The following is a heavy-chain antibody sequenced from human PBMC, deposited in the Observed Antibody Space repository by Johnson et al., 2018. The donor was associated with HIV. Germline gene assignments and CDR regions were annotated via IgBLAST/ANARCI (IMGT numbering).Heavy chain of an antibody. V-gene: IGHV3-23*04. D-gene: IGHD1-26*01. J-gene: IGHJ3*02. Sequence: VRLVESGGGLVQPGGSLRLSCAASGFTFSTYAMNWVRQAPGKGLEWVSAISGSGGSTYSADSVKGRFTISRDNSKNTLYLQMNSLRAEDTAVYYCAKDRLVGATGDAFDIWGQGTMVTVSS. CDR2: ISGSGGST. CDR3: AKDRLVGATGDAFDI. CDR1: GFTFSTYA.